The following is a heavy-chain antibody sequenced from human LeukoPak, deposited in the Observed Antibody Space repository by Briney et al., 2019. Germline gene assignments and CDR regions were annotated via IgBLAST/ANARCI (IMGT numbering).Heavy chain of an antibody. CDR3: ASHLLYCTNGVCYTHYYYGMDV. Sequence: PGGSLRLSCAASGFTFSSYAMHWVRQAPGKGLEWVAVISYDGSNKYYADSVKGRFTISRDNSKNTLYLQMNSLRAEETAVYYCASHLLYCTNGVCYTHYYYGMDVWGQGTTVTVSS. D-gene: IGHD2-8*01. CDR1: GFTFSSYA. V-gene: IGHV3-30-3*01. CDR2: ISYDGSNK. J-gene: IGHJ6*02.